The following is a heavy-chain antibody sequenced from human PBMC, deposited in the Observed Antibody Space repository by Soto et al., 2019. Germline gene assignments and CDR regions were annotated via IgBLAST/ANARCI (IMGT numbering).Heavy chain of an antibody. CDR1: GGSISSYC. D-gene: IGHD2-15*01. V-gene: IGHV4-59*01. CDR3: ARGKKDRLDY. J-gene: IGHJ4*02. CDR2: IYYSGST. Sequence: SETLSLTCTVSGGSISSYCWSWIRQPPGKGLEWIGYIYYSGSTTYNPSLKSRVTISVDTSKNQFSLKLSSVTAADTAVYYCARGKKDRLDYWGQGTLVTVSS.